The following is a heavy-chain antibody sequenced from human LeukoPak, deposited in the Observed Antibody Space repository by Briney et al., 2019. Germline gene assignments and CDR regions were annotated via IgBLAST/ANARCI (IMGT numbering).Heavy chain of an antibody. V-gene: IGHV5-51*01. CDR3: ARLRLGFLWNPNDY. J-gene: IGHJ4*02. Sequence: GGSLRLSCKGSGYSFTSYWIGWVRQMPGKGLEWMGIIYPGDSDTRYSPSFQGQVTVSADKSISTAYLQWSSLKASDTAMYYCARLRLGFLWNPNDYWGQGTLVTVSS. CDR1: GYSFTSYW. D-gene: IGHD1-1*01. CDR2: IYPGDSDT.